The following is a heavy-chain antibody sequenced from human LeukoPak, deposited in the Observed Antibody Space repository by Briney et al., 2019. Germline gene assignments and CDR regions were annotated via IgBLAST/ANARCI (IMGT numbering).Heavy chain of an antibody. CDR1: GFTFSSYA. CDR2: ISYDGSNK. Sequence: SLRLSCAASGFTFSSYAMHWVRQAPGKGLEWVAVISYDGSNKYYADSVKGRFTISRDNSKNTLYLQMNSLGSEDTAVYYCAAGRYFDLVDYWGQGTLVTVSS. D-gene: IGHD3-9*01. V-gene: IGHV3-30-3*01. CDR3: AAGRYFDLVDY. J-gene: IGHJ4*02.